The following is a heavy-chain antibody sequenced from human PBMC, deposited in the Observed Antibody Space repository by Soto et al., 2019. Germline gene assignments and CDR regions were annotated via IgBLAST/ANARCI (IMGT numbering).Heavy chain of an antibody. CDR3: ARGWGRDYYDSSGIRTGFDY. CDR1: GGSISSYY. D-gene: IGHD3-22*01. CDR2: IYYSGST. Sequence: SETLSLTCTVSGGSISSYYWSWIRQPPGKGLEWIGYIYYSGSTNYNPSLKSRVTISVDTSKNQFSLKLSSVTAADTAVYYCARGWGRDYYDSSGIRTGFDYWGQGTLVTVSS. V-gene: IGHV4-59*01. J-gene: IGHJ4*02.